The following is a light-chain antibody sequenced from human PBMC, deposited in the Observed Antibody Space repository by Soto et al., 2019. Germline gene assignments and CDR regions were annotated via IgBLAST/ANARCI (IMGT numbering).Light chain of an antibody. Sequence: DIQLTQSPSFLSASVGDRVTITCRASQSISSFVAWYQQKPGKAPKLLIYDASSLESGVPSTFSGSGSGTEFTLTISSLQPDDFATYYCQQYNSYPWTFGQGTKVDIK. CDR2: DAS. J-gene: IGKJ1*01. CDR3: QQYNSYPWT. V-gene: IGKV1-5*01. CDR1: QSISSF.